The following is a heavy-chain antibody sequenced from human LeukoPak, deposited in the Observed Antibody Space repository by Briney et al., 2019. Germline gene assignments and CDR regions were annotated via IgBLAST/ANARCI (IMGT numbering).Heavy chain of an antibody. CDR1: GGSISSYY. V-gene: IGHV4-4*07. Sequence: SETLSLTCTVSGGSISSYYWSWIRQPAGKGLEWIGRIYTSGSTNYNPSLKSRVTMSVDTSKNQFSLKLSSVTAADTAVYYCARDHFAVSRFLEWLPTNYYYYMDVWGKGTTVTVSS. CDR2: IYTSGST. D-gene: IGHD3-3*01. CDR3: ARDHFAVSRFLEWLPTNYYYYMDV. J-gene: IGHJ6*03.